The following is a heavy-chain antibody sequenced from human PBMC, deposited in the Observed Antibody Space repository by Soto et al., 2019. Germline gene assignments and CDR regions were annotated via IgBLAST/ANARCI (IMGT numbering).Heavy chain of an antibody. CDR3: ARDAHCSSTRCYTDDYYYYGMDV. Sequence: ASVKVSCKASGYTFTGYYIHWVRQAPGQGLEWMGWINPNSGGTNYAQKFQGRVTMTRDTSISTAYMELSRLRSDDTAVYYCARDAHCSSTRCYTDDYYYYGMDVWGPGTTVTVYS. J-gene: IGHJ6*02. CDR1: GYTFTGYY. CDR2: INPNSGGT. V-gene: IGHV1-2*02. D-gene: IGHD2-2*02.